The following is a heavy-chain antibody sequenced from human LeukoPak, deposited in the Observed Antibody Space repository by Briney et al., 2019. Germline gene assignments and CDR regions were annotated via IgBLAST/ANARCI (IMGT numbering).Heavy chain of an antibody. CDR1: GGSISSSSYY. CDR2: IYYSGST. Sequence: PSETLSLTCTVSGGSISSSSYYWGWIRQPPGKGLEWIGSIYYSGSTYYNPSLKSRVTISVDTSKNQFSLKLSSVTAADTAVYYCARNRDYGDYGGFDYWGQGTLVTVSS. D-gene: IGHD4-17*01. CDR3: ARNRDYGDYGGFDY. V-gene: IGHV4-39*07. J-gene: IGHJ4*02.